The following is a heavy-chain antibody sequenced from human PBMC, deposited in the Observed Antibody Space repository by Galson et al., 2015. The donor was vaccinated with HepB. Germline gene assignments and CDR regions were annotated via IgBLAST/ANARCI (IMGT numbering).Heavy chain of an antibody. D-gene: IGHD2-2*01. CDR1: GFTFSSYW. Sequence: SLRLSCAASGFTFSSYWMHWVRQAPGKGLVWVSRINSDGSSTSYADSVKGRFTISRDNAKNTLYLQMNSLRAEDTAVYYCARVSGYCSSTSCYPLDYYYGMDVWSQGTTVTVSS. CDR3: ARVSGYCSSTSCYPLDYYYGMDV. CDR2: INSDGSST. V-gene: IGHV3-74*01. J-gene: IGHJ6*02.